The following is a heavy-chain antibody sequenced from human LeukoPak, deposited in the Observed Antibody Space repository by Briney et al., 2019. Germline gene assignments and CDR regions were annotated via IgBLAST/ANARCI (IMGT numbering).Heavy chain of an antibody. CDR3: ASPGSGSSNAFDI. CDR1: GYXITTYW. V-gene: IGHV5-51*01. CDR2: IYPGDSDT. D-gene: IGHD3-10*01. J-gene: IGHJ3*02. Sequence: ESLRISCNGSGYXITTYWISRLRRMPGKGLEWMGIIYPGDSDTRYSPSFQGQVTISTDKSISTAYLQWSSLKGSDTAMYYCASPGSGSSNAFDIWGQGTVVTVSS.